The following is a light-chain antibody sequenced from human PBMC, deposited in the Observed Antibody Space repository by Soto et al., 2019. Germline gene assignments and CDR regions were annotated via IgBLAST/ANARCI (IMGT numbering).Light chain of an antibody. CDR2: GAS. Sequence: EIVMTQSPATLSVSPGERATLSCRASQSVSSNLAWYQQKPGQAPRLLIYGASTRATGIPARFSGSGSGTEFTLTISSLQSEDFAVYYCLQYNNWPPFTFGPGTTVDIK. CDR1: QSVSSN. J-gene: IGKJ3*01. CDR3: LQYNNWPPFT. V-gene: IGKV3-15*01.